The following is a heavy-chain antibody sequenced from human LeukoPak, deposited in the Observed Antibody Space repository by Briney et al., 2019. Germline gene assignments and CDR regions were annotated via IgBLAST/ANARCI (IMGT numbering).Heavy chain of an antibody. D-gene: IGHD6-19*01. Sequence: GEALKTSCKGSGYSFTSYWIGWGRQMPGKGLEWMGIIYPGDSDTRYSPSFQGQVTISADKSISTAYLQWSSLKASDTAMYYCARLMSIAVAGPFDYWGQGTLVTVSS. CDR3: ARLMSIAVAGPFDY. V-gene: IGHV5-51*01. CDR1: GYSFTSYW. CDR2: IYPGDSDT. J-gene: IGHJ4*02.